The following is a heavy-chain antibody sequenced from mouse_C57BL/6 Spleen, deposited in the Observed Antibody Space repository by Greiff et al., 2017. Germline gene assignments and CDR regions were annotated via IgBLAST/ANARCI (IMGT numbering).Heavy chain of an antibody. CDR1: GYSFTDYN. J-gene: IGHJ2*01. CDR3: ARGATGRGTYYFDY. CDR2: INPNYGTT. D-gene: IGHD3-1*01. Sequence: EVQLVESGPELVKPGASVKISCKASGYSFTDYNMNWVKQSNGKSLEWIGVINPNYGTTSYNQKFKGKATLTVDQSSSTAYMQLNSLTSEDSAVYYCARGATGRGTYYFDYWGQGTTLTVSS. V-gene: IGHV1-39*01.